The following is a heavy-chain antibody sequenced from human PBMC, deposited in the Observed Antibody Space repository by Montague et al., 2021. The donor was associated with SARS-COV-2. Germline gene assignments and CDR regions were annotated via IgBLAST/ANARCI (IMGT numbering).Heavy chain of an antibody. CDR2: IYYSGST. CDR1: GITVSRNY. J-gene: IGHJ4*02. CDR3: ARLNFHITIFGVVSSRVFDY. Sequence: LRLSCAASGITVSRNYMNWTRQHPGKGLEWIGYIYYSGSTYYNPSLKSRVTISVDTSKNQFSLKLSSVTAADTAVYYCARLNFHITIFGVVSSRVFDYWGQGTLVTVSS. D-gene: IGHD3-3*01. V-gene: IGHV4-31*02.